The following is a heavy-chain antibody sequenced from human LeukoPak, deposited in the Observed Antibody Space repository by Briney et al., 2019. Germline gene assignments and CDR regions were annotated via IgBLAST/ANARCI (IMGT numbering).Heavy chain of an antibody. V-gene: IGHV3-30*02. CDR3: VGGDY. CDR2: IRHDGSSK. J-gene: IGHJ4*02. Sequence: AGSLRLSCVASGFSFSTYGMHWVRQAPAKGLEWVAFIRHDGSSKYYADSVKGRFTISRDNAKNSLYLQMNSLRAEDTAVYYCVGGDYWGQGTLVTVSS. CDR1: GFSFSTYG.